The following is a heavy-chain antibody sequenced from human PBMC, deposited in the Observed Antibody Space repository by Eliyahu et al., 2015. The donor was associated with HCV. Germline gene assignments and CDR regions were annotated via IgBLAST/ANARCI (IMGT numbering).Heavy chain of an antibody. CDR2: IYHSWDS. CDR1: GGSISSGGYS. V-gene: IGHV4-30-2*01. CDR3: ARANLSPKWFDS. D-gene: IGHD2/OR15-2a*01. Sequence: QLQLQESGSGLVKPSQTLSLTCDVSGGSISSGGYSWNWXRQPPGKGLEWIGYIYHSWDSFHSPSLNSRVXISADTSKNQFSLHLSSVTAADTAVYFCARANLSPKWFDSWGQGILVTVSS. J-gene: IGHJ5*01.